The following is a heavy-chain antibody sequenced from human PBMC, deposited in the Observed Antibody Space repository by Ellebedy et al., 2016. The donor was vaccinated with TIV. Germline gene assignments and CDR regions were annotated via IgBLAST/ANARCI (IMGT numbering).Heavy chain of an antibody. CDR1: GGSISSYY. CDR2: IYTSGST. Sequence: SETLSLXXTVSGGSISSYYWSWIRQPAGKGLEWIGRIYTSGSTNYNPSLKSRVTMSVDTSKNQFSLKLSSVTAADTAVYYCARDATNWNLEYYFDYWGQGTLVTVSS. D-gene: IGHD1-1*01. J-gene: IGHJ4*02. CDR3: ARDATNWNLEYYFDY. V-gene: IGHV4-4*07.